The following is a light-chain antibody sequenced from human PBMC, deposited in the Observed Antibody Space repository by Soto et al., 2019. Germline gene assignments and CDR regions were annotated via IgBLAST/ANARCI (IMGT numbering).Light chain of an antibody. CDR3: QQYNSYSVT. J-gene: IGKJ3*01. CDR2: KAS. V-gene: IGKV1-5*03. Sequence: DIQMTQSPSTLSASVGDRVTITCRASQSISSWLAWYQQKPGKAPKLLIYKASSLESGVPSRFSGSGSGTDFTLTISTLQADDFATYYCQQYNSYSVTFGPGTKVDIK. CDR1: QSISSW.